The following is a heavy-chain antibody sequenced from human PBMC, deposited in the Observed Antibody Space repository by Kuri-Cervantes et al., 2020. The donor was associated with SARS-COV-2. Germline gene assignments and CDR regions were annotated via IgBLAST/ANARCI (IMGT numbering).Heavy chain of an antibody. Sequence: ASVKVSCKASGYTFTGYYMHWVRQAPGQGLEWMGWINPNSGGTNYAQKFQGRVTMTRDTSISTAYMELSRLRSEDTAVYYCASLGDAGDLSPPFDYWGQGTLVTVSS. V-gene: IGHV1-2*02. CDR1: GYTFTGYY. D-gene: IGHD3-16*01. CDR2: INPNSGGT. J-gene: IGHJ4*02. CDR3: ASLGDAGDLSPPFDY.